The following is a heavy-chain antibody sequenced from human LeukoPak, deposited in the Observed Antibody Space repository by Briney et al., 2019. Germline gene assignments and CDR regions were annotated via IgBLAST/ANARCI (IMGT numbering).Heavy chain of an antibody. D-gene: IGHD5-18*01. CDR3: ARESQYSYGSDY. Sequence: ASVKVSCKASGYTFTAYYMLWVRQAPGQGLQWMGWINPSSGGTNHAQKFQGRVTITTDESTSTAYMELSSLRSEDTAVYYCARESQYSYGSDYWGQGTLVTVSS. J-gene: IGHJ4*02. CDR1: GYTFTAYY. CDR2: INPSSGGT. V-gene: IGHV1-2*02.